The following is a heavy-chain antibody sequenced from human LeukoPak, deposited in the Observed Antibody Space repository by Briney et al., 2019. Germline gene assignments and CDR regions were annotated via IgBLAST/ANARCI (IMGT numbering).Heavy chain of an antibody. J-gene: IGHJ6*03. V-gene: IGHV1-69*13. CDR1: GGTFSSYA. Sequence: ASVKVSCKASGGTFSSYAISWVRQAPGQGLEWMGGIIPIFGTANYAQKFQGRVTITADESTSTAYMELSSLRSEDTAVYYCARAGLPSGSNFYYYYLDVWGKGTTVTVSS. CDR3: ARAGLPSGSNFYYYYLDV. CDR2: IIPIFGTA. D-gene: IGHD6-19*01.